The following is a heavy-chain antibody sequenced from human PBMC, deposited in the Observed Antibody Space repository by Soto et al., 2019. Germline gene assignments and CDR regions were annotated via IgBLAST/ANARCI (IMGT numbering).Heavy chain of an antibody. CDR1: GFTFKNYD. V-gene: IGHV3-23*01. Sequence: EVELLESEGGLVQPGGSLRLSCVASGFTFKNYDMRWIRQAPGKGLEWVSGISGSGGVTYYADSVKGRFTISRDNSKNTLYLQMNSLRAEDTAIYYCAKNRQFRSYYESAGHYDNWGQGTLVTVSS. D-gene: IGHD3-10*01. CDR2: ISGSGGVT. CDR3: AKNRQFRSYYESAGHYDN. J-gene: IGHJ4*02.